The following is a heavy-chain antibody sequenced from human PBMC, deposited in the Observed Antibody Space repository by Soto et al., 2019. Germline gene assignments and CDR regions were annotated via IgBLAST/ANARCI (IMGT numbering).Heavy chain of an antibody. Sequence: GGSLRLSCAASGFTFTDYAMSWVRQAPGKGLEWVSLIDASGGYTYYADSVKGRVTISRDNSRNTLYLQMNSLRAEDTAVYYCAKNPGYYYDSTGYHFDYWGQGTLVTVSS. CDR1: GFTFTDYA. D-gene: IGHD3-22*01. V-gene: IGHV3-23*01. CDR2: IDASGGYT. J-gene: IGHJ4*02. CDR3: AKNPGYYYDSTGYHFDY.